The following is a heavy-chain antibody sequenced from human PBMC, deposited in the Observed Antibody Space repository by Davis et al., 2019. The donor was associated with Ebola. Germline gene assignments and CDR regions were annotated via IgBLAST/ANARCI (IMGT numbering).Heavy chain of an antibody. CDR2: INPNSGGT. D-gene: IGHD6-19*01. V-gene: IGHV1-2*06. Sequence: AASVKVSCKASGYTFTSYYMHWARQAPGQGLEWMGRINPNSGGTNYAQKFQGRVTMTRDTSISTVYMELSRLRSDDTAVYYCARAVAGIVWFDPWGQGTLVTVSS. CDR3: ARAVAGIVWFDP. CDR1: GYTFTSYY. J-gene: IGHJ5*02.